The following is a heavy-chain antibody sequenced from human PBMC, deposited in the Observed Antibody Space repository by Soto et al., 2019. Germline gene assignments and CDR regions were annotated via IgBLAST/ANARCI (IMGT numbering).Heavy chain of an antibody. D-gene: IGHD6-19*01. V-gene: IGHV3-33*01. Sequence: GGSLRLSCAASGFTFSSYGMHWVRQAPGKGLEWVAVIWYDGSNKYYADSVKGRFTISRDNSKNTLYLQMNSLRAEDTAVYYCARDRTTAGPPSYFDYWGQGTLVTVSS. J-gene: IGHJ4*02. CDR3: ARDRTTAGPPSYFDY. CDR1: GFTFSSYG. CDR2: IWYDGSNK.